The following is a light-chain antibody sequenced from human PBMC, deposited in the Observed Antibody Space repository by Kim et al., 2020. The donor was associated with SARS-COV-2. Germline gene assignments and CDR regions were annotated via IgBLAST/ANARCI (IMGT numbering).Light chain of an antibody. V-gene: IGLV1-47*01. CDR3: AAWDDSLSGVV. Sequence: GKRVIISCSGSSSNIGGHDVYGYQQFPDTAPKRLIYTNNQRPSGVPDRFPGSKSGTSASLAISGLRSEDEADYYCAAWDDSLSGVVFGGGTQLTVL. J-gene: IGLJ2*01. CDR2: TNN. CDR1: SSNIGGHD.